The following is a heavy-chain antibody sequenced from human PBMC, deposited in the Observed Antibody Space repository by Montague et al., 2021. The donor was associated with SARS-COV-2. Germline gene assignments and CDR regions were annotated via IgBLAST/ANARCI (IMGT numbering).Heavy chain of an antibody. D-gene: IGHD3-22*01. CDR3: ARDGITMIVESAFDI. CDR1: GFTFSSYG. J-gene: IGHJ3*02. V-gene: IGHV3-33*01. CDR2: IRYDGSNK. Sequence: SLRLSCAASGFTFSSYGMHWVRQAPGKGLEWVAVIRYDGSNKYYADSVKGRFTISRDNSKNTLYLQMNSLRAEDTAVYYCARDGITMIVESAFDIWGQGTMVTVSS.